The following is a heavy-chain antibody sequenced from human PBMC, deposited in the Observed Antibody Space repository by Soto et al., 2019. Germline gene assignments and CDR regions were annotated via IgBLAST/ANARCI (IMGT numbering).Heavy chain of an antibody. J-gene: IGHJ4*02. Sequence: PSETLSLTCSVSGGSVNSGSYYWTWVRQPPEKGLEWIGNIYNSGATNYNPSLQNRLTISIDTSKNQYSLKLTSVTAADAALYYCARDIRGFSRALDYWGRGTPVTVSS. CDR2: IYNSGAT. CDR1: GGSVNSGSYY. V-gene: IGHV4-61*01. CDR3: ARDIRGFSRALDY. D-gene: IGHD5-18*01.